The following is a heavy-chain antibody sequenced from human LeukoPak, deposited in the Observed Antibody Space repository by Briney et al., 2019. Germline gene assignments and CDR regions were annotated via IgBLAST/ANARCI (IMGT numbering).Heavy chain of an antibody. CDR3: ARRGPSGRSLDY. CDR1: GGSISSSSYY. CDR2: MYYGGST. Sequence: PSETLSLTCNVSGGSISSSSYYWGWIRPPPGKGLEWIGSMYYGGSTYCNPSLKSRVTISVDTPKNQFSLKLSSVTAADTAVYYCARRGPSGRSLDYWGQGTLVTVSS. V-gene: IGHV4-39*01. J-gene: IGHJ4*02. D-gene: IGHD1-26*01.